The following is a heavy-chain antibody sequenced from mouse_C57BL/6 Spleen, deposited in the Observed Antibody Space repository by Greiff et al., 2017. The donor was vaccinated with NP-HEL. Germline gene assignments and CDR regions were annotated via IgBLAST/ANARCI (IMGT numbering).Heavy chain of an antibody. CDR1: GFNIKDYY. D-gene: IGHD1-1*01. CDR2: IDPEDGET. Sequence: EVQLQQSGAELVKPGASVKLSCTASGFNIKDYYMHWVKQRPEQGLEWIGRIDPEDGETKYATKFQGKATITADTSSNTAYLQRSSLTSEDTAVYYCAKDYYGSSNDYFDVWGTGTTVTVSS. CDR3: AKDYYGSSNDYFDV. J-gene: IGHJ1*03. V-gene: IGHV14-2*01.